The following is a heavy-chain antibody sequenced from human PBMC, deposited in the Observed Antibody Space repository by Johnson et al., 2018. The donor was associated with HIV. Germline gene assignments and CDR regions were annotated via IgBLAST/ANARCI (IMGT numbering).Heavy chain of an antibody. CDR3: ARGRARAFDI. CDR2: ISYDGSIK. Sequence: QVQLVESGGGVVQPGRSLRLSCAASGFTFSSYAIHWVRQAPGKGLEWVTFISYDGSIKYYADSVKGRFTISRDNSKNTVSLQMNSLRVEDTALYYCARGRARAFDIWGQGTMVTVSS. CDR1: GFTFSSYA. J-gene: IGHJ3*02. D-gene: IGHD5-12*01. V-gene: IGHV3-30-3*01.